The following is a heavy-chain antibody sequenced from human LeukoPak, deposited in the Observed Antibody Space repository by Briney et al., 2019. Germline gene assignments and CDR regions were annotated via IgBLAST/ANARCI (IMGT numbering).Heavy chain of an antibody. J-gene: IGHJ4*02. Sequence: GRSLRLSCAASGFTFSSYAMHWVRQAPGKGLEWVSAISGSGGSTYYADSVKGRFTISRDNSKNTLYLQMNSLRAEDTAVYYCAKDMGGSSSWYFDYWGQGTLVTVSS. CDR3: AKDMGGSSSWYFDY. CDR1: GFTFSSYA. CDR2: ISGSGGST. V-gene: IGHV3-23*01. D-gene: IGHD6-13*01.